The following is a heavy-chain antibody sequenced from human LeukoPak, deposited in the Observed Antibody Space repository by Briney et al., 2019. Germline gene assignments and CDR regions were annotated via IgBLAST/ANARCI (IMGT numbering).Heavy chain of an antibody. CDR2: IYWDDDK. CDR1: GFSLSTRRVG. Sequence: SGPTLVNPTQTLTLTCTFSGFSLSTRRVGVGWIRQPPGKALEWLALIYWDDDKRYSPSLKSRLTITRDTSKNQVVLTMTNMDPVDTATYYCAHQSQAAAGVLPFYFDYWGQGTLVTVSS. D-gene: IGHD6-13*01. J-gene: IGHJ4*02. CDR3: AHQSQAAAGVLPFYFDY. V-gene: IGHV2-5*02.